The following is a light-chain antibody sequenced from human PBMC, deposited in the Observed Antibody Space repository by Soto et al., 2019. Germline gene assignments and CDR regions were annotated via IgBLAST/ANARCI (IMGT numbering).Light chain of an antibody. Sequence: EIVLTQSPSTLSLSPGERATLSCRASQFVSRSYLAWYQQRPGQGPRLLIHSASSRAAGIPDRFSGSESGTDFTLTISRLEPEDFAVYYCQQYDTSPLTFGGGTKVEIK. CDR2: SAS. V-gene: IGKV3-20*01. CDR3: QQYDTSPLT. J-gene: IGKJ4*01. CDR1: QFVSRSY.